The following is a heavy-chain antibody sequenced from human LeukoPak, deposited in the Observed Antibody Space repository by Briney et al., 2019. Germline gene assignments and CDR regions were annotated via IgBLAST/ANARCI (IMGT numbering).Heavy chain of an antibody. J-gene: IGHJ6*02. Sequence: SETLSLTCTVSGGSISSYYWSWIRQPAGKGLEWIGRIYTSGSTNYNPSLKSRVTISVDTSKNQFSLKLSSVTAADTAVYYCARDPSSKGGVYYYGMDVWGQGTTVTVSS. D-gene: IGHD6-6*01. CDR3: ARDPSSKGGVYYYGMDV. V-gene: IGHV4-4*07. CDR1: GGSISSYY. CDR2: IYTSGST.